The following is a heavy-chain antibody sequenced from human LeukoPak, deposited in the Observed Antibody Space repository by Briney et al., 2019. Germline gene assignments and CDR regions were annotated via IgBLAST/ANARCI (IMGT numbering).Heavy chain of an antibody. CDR2: MNPNSGNT. V-gene: IGHV1-8*02. CDR1: GGTFSTYA. D-gene: IGHD3-10*01. Sequence: ASVKVSCKASGGTFSTYAVTWVRQAPGQGLEWMGWMNPNSGNTGYAQKFQGRVTMTRNTSISTAYMELSSLRSEDTAVYYCARAMAPYYYYYYYMDVWGKGTTVTISS. J-gene: IGHJ6*03. CDR3: ARAMAPYYYYYYYMDV.